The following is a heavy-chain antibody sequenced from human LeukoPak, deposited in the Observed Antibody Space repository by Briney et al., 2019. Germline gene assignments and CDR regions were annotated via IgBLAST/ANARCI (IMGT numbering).Heavy chain of an antibody. Sequence: GRSLRLSCAASGFTFSSYAMHWVRQAPGKGLEWVAVISYDGSSKYYADSVKGRFTISRDNSKNTLYLQMNSLRAEDTAVYYCARDGGVGDGYEAIDYWGQGTLVTVSS. J-gene: IGHJ4*02. V-gene: IGHV3-30-3*01. CDR1: GFTFSSYA. CDR3: ARDGGVGDGYEAIDY. D-gene: IGHD5-24*01. CDR2: ISYDGSSK.